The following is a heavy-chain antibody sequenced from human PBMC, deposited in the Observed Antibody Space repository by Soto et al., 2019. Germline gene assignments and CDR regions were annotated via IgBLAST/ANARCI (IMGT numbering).Heavy chain of an antibody. CDR1: GYTFTGYY. Sequence: ASVKVSCKASGYTFTGYYIDWVRQGPGQGREWIGWINAISGGTNYEQKFQGRVTMTRDTSISTANMEWNRVNSDYSSVYYCSRAELTAPDYWGQGTLVTVSS. CDR3: SRAELTAPDY. J-gene: IGHJ4*02. CDR2: INAISGGT. V-gene: IGHV1-2*02. D-gene: IGHD2-21*02.